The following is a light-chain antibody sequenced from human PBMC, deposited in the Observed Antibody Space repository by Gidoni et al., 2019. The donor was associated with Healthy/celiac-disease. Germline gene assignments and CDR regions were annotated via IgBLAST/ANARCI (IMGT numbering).Light chain of an antibody. J-gene: IGLJ3*02. V-gene: IGLV3-21*04. CDR1: NIGSKS. CDR2: YDS. Sequence: YVLTQPPSVSVAPGKTARITCGGNNIGSKSVHWYQQKPGQAPVLVIYYDSDRPSGIPERFSGSNSGNTATLTISRVEAGDEADYYCQVWDSSSDPWVFGGGTKLTVL. CDR3: QVWDSSSDPWV.